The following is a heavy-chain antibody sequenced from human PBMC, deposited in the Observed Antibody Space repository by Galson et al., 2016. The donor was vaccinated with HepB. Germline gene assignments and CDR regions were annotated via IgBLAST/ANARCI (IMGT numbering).Heavy chain of an antibody. V-gene: IGHV3-23*01. CDR1: GLTFRSYA. CDR3: VKGAGTIDY. D-gene: IGHD6-19*01. J-gene: IGHJ4*02. CDR2: SASGDIT. Sequence: SLRLSCAASGLTFRSYAFSWLRQAPGKGLEWVSVSASGDITYYADSVKGRFTISRDNSKNTLYLQMNSLRDEDTAVYYCVKGAGTIDYWGQGTLVTVSS.